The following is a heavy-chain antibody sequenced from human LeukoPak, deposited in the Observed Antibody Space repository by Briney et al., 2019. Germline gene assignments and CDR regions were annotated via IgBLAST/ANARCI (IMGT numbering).Heavy chain of an antibody. V-gene: IGHV3-21*05. CDR1: VFTFSSYA. J-gene: IGHJ5*02. CDR3: ARVVEMATIHFLTLRHYNWFDP. CDR2: LSSSSNYT. D-gene: IGHD5-24*01. Sequence: PGVSLRLFCAASVFTFSSYAMHWVRQAPGKGLEWGTYLSSSSNYTNYADSVKGRFTISRDNAKNSLYLQMNSLRAEDTAVYYCARVVEMATIHFLTLRHYNWFDPWGQGTLVTVSS.